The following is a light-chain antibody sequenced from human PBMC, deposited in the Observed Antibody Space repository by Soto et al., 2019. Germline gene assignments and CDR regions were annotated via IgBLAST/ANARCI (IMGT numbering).Light chain of an antibody. CDR3: QHYYELPRT. Sequence: DIQMTQSPSSLSASVGDRITITSQASQDISNFLNWYQQKPGKAPKLLIYDASNLETGVPSRFSGSGSGTDFTFTVSSLQPEDIATYYCQHYYELPRTFGGGTKVDNK. CDR1: QDISNF. CDR2: DAS. J-gene: IGKJ4*01. V-gene: IGKV1-33*01.